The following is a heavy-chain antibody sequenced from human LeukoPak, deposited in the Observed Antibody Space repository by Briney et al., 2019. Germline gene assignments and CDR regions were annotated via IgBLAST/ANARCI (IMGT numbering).Heavy chain of an antibody. CDR3: AKDPLSYGGHYLDS. Sequence: PGGSLRLSCAASGITFSSYSMSWVRQAPGKGLEWVSTITGSGGSAFYADSVKGRFTISRDNSKNTLYLQMNSLRAEDTAVYYCAKDPLSYGGHYLDSWGQGTLVTVSS. CDR2: ITGSGGSA. D-gene: IGHD4-23*01. V-gene: IGHV3-23*01. J-gene: IGHJ4*02. CDR1: GITFSSYS.